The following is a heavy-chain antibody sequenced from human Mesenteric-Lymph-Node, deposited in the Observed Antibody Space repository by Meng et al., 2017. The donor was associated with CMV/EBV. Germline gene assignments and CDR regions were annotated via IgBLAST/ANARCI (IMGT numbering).Heavy chain of an antibody. CDR3: ARPPYGVFGFDI. J-gene: IGHJ3*02. Sequence: GSLRLSCAVSGDPVTSRNWWSWVRQSPGKGLEWIGEIVHDGRTNYNPSLKSRVTILVDKSKNQLSLTVTSVTAADTAVYYCARPPYGVFGFDIWGQGTMVTVSS. D-gene: IGHD2-8*01. V-gene: IGHV4-4*02. CDR1: GDPVTSRNW. CDR2: IVHDGRT.